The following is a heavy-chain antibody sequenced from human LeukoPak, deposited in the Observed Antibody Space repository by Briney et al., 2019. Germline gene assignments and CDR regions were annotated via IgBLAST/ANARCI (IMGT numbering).Heavy chain of an antibody. J-gene: IGHJ4*02. V-gene: IGHV3-64D*08. D-gene: IGHD5-12*01. CDR3: VKPSGSAGYGYYFDY. CDR1: AFTFSSYA. CDR2: ITSNGGST. Sequence: PGGSLRLSCSASAFTFSSYAMHWVRQAPGKGLEYVSAITSNGGSTYYADSVKGRFTISRDNSKNTLYLQMRSPRVEDTALYYCVKPSGSAGYGYYFDYWGQGTLVTVSS.